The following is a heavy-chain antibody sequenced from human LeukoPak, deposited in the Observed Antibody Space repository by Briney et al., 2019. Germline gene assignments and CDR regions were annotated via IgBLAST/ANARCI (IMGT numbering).Heavy chain of an antibody. Sequence: SETLSLTCTVSGGSISSSSYFWGWIRKPPGKGLEWIGSIYYSGSTYYNPSLKSRVTISVDTSKNQFSLKLSSVTAADTAVFYCARHEMATINVDHWGQGTLVTVSS. CDR2: IYYSGST. V-gene: IGHV4-39*01. CDR3: ARHEMATINVDH. CDR1: GGSISSSSYF. J-gene: IGHJ4*02. D-gene: IGHD5-24*01.